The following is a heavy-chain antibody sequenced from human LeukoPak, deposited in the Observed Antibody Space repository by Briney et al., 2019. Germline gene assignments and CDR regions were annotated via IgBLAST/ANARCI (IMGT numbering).Heavy chain of an antibody. CDR1: GYTFTSYD. D-gene: IGHD6-13*01. V-gene: IGHV1-3*01. Sequence: GASVKVSCKASGYTFTSYDMHWVRQAPGQRLEWMGWINAGNGNTKYSQKFQGRVTITRDTSASTAYMELSSLRSEDTAVYYCARDKLNIAAAYYFDYWGQGTLVTVSS. CDR2: INAGNGNT. J-gene: IGHJ4*02. CDR3: ARDKLNIAAAYYFDY.